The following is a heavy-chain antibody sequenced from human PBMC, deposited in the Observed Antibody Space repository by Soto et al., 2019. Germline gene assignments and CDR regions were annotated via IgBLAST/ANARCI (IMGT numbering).Heavy chain of an antibody. V-gene: IGHV5-51*01. D-gene: IGHD3-9*01. J-gene: IGHJ6*02. CDR1: GYSFTSYW. CDR2: IYPGDSDT. CDR3: AREHYDILTGYYKSMDV. Sequence: GESLKISCNGSGYSFTSYWTGWVRQMPGKGLEWMGIIYPGDSDTRYSPSFQGHVTISADKSISTAYLQWSSLKASDTAMYYCAREHYDILTGYYKSMDVWGQGTKVTVSS.